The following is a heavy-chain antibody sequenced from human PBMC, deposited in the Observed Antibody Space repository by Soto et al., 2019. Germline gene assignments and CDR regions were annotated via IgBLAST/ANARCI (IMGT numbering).Heavy chain of an antibody. CDR1: GFTFGDYA. D-gene: IGHD3-3*01. V-gene: IGHV3-49*03. J-gene: IGHJ5*02. CDR3: TRGYDFWSGYYSSSWFDP. Sequence: GGSLRLSCTASGFTFGDYAMSWFRQAPGKGLEWVGFIRSKAYGGTTEYAASVKGRFTISRDDSKSIAYLQMNSLKTEDTAVYYCTRGYDFWSGYYSSSWFDPWGQGTLVTVSS. CDR2: IRSKAYGGTT.